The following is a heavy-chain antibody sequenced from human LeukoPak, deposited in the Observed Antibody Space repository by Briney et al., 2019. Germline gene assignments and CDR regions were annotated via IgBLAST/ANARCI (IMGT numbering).Heavy chain of an antibody. CDR1: GFTVTTNY. CDR2: IHRDGST. D-gene: IGHD6-13*01. J-gene: IGHJ3*02. V-gene: IGHV3-66*01. CDR3: ARDCSSSGKHAFDI. Sequence: GGSLRLSCAVSGFTVTTNYMSWVRQAPGKGLEWVSIIHRDGSTYYADSVKGRFTTSRDNSKNTLYIQMNSLRAEDTGVYYCARDCSSSGKHAFDIWGQGTMVTVSS.